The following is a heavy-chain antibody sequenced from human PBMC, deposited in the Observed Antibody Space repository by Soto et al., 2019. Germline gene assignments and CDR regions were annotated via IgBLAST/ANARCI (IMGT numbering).Heavy chain of an antibody. CDR1: GDTFSSYT. CDR3: ARRRYCGVDCYTNYYYGLDV. V-gene: IGHV1-69*02. Sequence: QVQLVQSGPEVKKPGSSVRISCRSGGDTFSSYTVSWVRQTPGQGLECMGRLIPVLGVTNYSRKFKGRRTITAKKSQTTAHMELSSLKSEDTARYYCARRRYCGVDCYTNYYYGLDVWGQGTSVIVSS. J-gene: IGHJ6*02. CDR2: LIPVLGVT. D-gene: IGHD2-21*02.